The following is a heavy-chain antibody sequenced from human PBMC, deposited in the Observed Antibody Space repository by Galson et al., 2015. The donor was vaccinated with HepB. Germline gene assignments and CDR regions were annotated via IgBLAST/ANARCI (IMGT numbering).Heavy chain of an antibody. CDR3: SFWSGYSFLTL. CDR1: GFTFSNYD. Sequence: SLRLSCAGSGFTFSNYDMSWVRQAPGKGLEWVSAISARGGNTYYADSVKGRFTISRDNPKNTLYLQMNSLRADDTAVYYCSFWSGYSFLTLWGQGTLVPVSS. CDR2: ISARGGNT. J-gene: IGHJ4*02. V-gene: IGHV3-23*01. D-gene: IGHD5-18*01.